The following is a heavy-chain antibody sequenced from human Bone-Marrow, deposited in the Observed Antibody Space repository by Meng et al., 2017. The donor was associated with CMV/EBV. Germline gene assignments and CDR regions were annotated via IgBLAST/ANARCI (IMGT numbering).Heavy chain of an antibody. V-gene: IGHV1-2*02. Sequence: ASVKVSCKASGYTFTSYDINWVRQATGQGLEWMGWINPNSGGTNYAQKFQGRVTMTRDTSISTAYTELSRLRSDDTAVYHCARDGSSRPGAFDYWGQGTLVTVSS. CDR3: ARDGSSRPGAFDY. J-gene: IGHJ4*02. CDR1: GYTFTSYD. CDR2: INPNSGGT. D-gene: IGHD6-13*01.